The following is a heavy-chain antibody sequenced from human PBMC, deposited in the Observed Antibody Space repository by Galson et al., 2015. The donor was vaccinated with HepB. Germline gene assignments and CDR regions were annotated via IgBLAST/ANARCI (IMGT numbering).Heavy chain of an antibody. J-gene: IGHJ4*02. CDR3: PAHPADGESTFDF. CDR1: GFAFSRYA. D-gene: IGHD4-17*01. V-gene: IGHV3-23*01. CDR2: ISGSDDST. Sequence: SLRLSCAASGFAFSRYAMSWVRQAPGKGLEWVSAISGSDDSTYFADSGKGRFSIFRDNSKNTLYLQLNSLRAEDTAVYYCPAHPADGESTFDFWGQGTLVTVSS.